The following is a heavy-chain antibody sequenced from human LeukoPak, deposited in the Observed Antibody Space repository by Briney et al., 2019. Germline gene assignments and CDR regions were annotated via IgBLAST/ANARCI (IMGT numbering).Heavy chain of an antibody. J-gene: IGHJ4*02. CDR3: VKGGRRIAAAALDY. V-gene: IGHV3-64D*06. D-gene: IGHD6-13*01. CDR2: ISSNGGST. CDR1: GFTFSSYA. Sequence: GGSLRLSCSASGFTFSSYAMHWVRQAPGKGLEYVSAISSNGGSTYYADSVKGRFTISRDNSKNTLYLQMSSLRAEDTAVYYCVKGGRRIAAAALDYWGQGTRVTVSS.